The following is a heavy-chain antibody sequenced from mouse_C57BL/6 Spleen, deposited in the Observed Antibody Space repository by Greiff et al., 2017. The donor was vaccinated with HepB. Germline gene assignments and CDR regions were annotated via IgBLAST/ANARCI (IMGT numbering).Heavy chain of an antibody. CDR1: GYSITSGYY. Sequence: EVKLQESGPGLVKPSQSLSLTCSVTGYSITSGYYWNWIRQFPGNKLEWMGYISYDGSNNYNPSLKNRISITRDTSKNQFFLKLNSVTTEDTATYYCARGDSNQAWFAYWGQGTLVTVSA. D-gene: IGHD2-5*01. CDR3: ARGDSNQAWFAY. V-gene: IGHV3-6*01. J-gene: IGHJ3*01. CDR2: ISYDGSN.